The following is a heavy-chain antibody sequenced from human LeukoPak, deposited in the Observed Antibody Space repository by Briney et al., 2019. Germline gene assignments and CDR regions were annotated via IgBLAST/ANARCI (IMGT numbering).Heavy chain of an antibody. CDR2: ISTDKGNT. J-gene: IGHJ4*01. CDR1: GYTFSSYA. V-gene: IGHV1-18*01. CDR3: ARRSGTYSDFDS. Sequence: ASVKVSCKASGYTFSSYAISWVRQAPGQGLEWMGWISTDKGNTYYAQKLQGRVTMTTDRSTSTAHMELRNLRSDDTAVYYCARRSGTYSDFDSWGQGTLVTVSS. D-gene: IGHD1-26*01.